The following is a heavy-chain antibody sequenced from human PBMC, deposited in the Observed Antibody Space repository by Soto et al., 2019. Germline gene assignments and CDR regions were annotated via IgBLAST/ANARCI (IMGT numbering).Heavy chain of an antibody. CDR2: IKQDGSEK. CDR3: AREEIAAAGTGDY. CDR1: GFTFSSYW. V-gene: IGHV3-7*01. Sequence: GGSLRLSCAASGFTFSSYWMSWVRQAPGKGLEWVANIKQDGSEKYYVDSVKGLFPISRDNAKNSLFLQMNSLRAEDTAVYYCAREEIAAAGTGDYWGQGTLVTVSS. J-gene: IGHJ4*02. D-gene: IGHD6-13*01.